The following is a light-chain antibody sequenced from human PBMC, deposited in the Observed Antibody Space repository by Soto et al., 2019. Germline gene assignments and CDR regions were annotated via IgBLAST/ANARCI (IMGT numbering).Light chain of an antibody. CDR2: YDD. CDR1: SSNIGNNA. CDR3: AAWDDSLNAPV. Sequence: QSVLTQPPSVSEAPRQRVTISCSGSSSNIGNNAVNWYQQLPGKAPKLLVYYDDLLPSGVSDRFSGSKSGTSASLAISGLQSEDEADYYCAAWDDSLNAPVFGGGTKLTVL. V-gene: IGLV1-36*01. J-gene: IGLJ3*02.